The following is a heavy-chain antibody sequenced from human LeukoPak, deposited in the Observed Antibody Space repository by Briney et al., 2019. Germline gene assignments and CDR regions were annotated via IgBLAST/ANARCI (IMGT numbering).Heavy chain of an antibody. CDR3: ARAYRGWYVDY. D-gene: IGHD6-19*01. CDR1: GFTFSSYW. Sequence: GGSLRLSCAASGFTFSSYWMSWVRQAPGKGLEWVANIKQDGSEKYYVDSVKGRFTISRDNAKNSLYLQMNSLSAEDTAVYCCARAYRGWYVDYWGQGTLVTVSS. V-gene: IGHV3-7*01. J-gene: IGHJ4*02. CDR2: IKQDGSEK.